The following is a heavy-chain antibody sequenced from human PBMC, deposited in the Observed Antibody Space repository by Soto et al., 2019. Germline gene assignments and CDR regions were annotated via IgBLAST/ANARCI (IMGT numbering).Heavy chain of an antibody. D-gene: IGHD6-19*01. V-gene: IGHV5-51*01. CDR2: IYPDDSDT. Sequence: PGASLKITCKPSGYRFTAYWIGWVRQMPGKCLECMGIIYPDDSDTRYSPSFQGQVIISAVKSITTAYLQWTSLKASDTAIYDCARPFDTSGWYDYWGQGTLVTV. CDR3: ARPFDTSGWYDY. CDR1: GYRFTAYW. J-gene: IGHJ4*02.